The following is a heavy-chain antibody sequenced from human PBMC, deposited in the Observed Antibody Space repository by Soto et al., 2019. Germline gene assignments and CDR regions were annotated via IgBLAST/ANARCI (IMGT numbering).Heavy chain of an antibody. CDR1: GYTFTSYG. V-gene: IGHV1-18*01. D-gene: IGHD1-26*01. CDR3: ARERGGYKYFDG. CDR2: INTYNGNI. Sequence: QVQLVQSGAEVKKPGASVKVSCKVSGYTFTSYGISWVRQAPGQGLEWMGWINTYNGNINYAQKLQGRVTMTTDTSTSTAYVELRSLISDDTALYYCARERGGYKYFDGWGQGTLVTVSS. J-gene: IGHJ4*02.